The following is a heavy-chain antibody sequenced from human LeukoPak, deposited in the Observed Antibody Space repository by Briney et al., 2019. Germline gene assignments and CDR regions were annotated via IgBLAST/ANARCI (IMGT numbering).Heavy chain of an antibody. CDR3: ASIPLMYSSSSGGDV. CDR2: INHSGST. CDR1: GGSFSGYY. V-gene: IGHV4-34*01. J-gene: IGHJ6*04. D-gene: IGHD6-6*01. Sequence: PSETLSLTCAVYGGSFSGYYWSWIRQPPGKGLEWIGEINHSGSTNYNPSLKSRVTISVDTSKNQFSLKLSSVTAADTAVYYCASIPLMYSSSSGGDVWGKGTTVTVSS.